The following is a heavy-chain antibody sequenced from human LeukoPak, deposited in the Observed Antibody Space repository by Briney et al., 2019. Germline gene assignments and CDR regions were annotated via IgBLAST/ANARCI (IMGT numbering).Heavy chain of an antibody. CDR1: GGSISSYY. CDR3: ARRVVPAAIEGDYFDY. Sequence: SETLSLTCKVSGGSISSYYWSWIRQPPGKGLEWIGYIYYSGSTNYNPSLKSRVTISVDTSKNQFSLKLSSVTAADTAVYYCARRVVPAAIEGDYFDYWGQGTLVTVSS. CDR2: IYYSGST. J-gene: IGHJ4*02. D-gene: IGHD2-2*02. V-gene: IGHV4-59*01.